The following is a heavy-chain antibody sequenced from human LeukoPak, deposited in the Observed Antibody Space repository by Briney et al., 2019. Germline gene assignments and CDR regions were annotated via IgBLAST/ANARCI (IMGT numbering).Heavy chain of an antibody. J-gene: IGHJ5*02. D-gene: IGHD2-2*01. Sequence: SETLSLTCAVYGGSFSGYYWSWIRQPPGKGLEWIGEINHRGSTNYNPSLKSRVTISVDTSKNQFSLKLSPVTAADTAVYYCARGGSNNCSSTSCPNWFDPWGQGTLVTVSS. V-gene: IGHV4-34*01. CDR2: INHRGST. CDR3: ARGGSNNCSSTSCPNWFDP. CDR1: GGSFSGYY.